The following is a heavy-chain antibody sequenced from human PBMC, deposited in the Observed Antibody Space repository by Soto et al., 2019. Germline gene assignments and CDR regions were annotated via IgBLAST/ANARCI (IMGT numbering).Heavy chain of an antibody. V-gene: IGHV3-66*01. D-gene: IGHD2-15*01. CDR1: GFIVSDTY. CDR3: AREPRYCRGGSCSITGDAYDI. Sequence: GGSLRLSCTASGFIVSDTYVNWVRQAPGKGLEWVSVISNRGDTHYADSVRGRLSLSRDISDNTLHLLMNNLRVEDTAVYYCAREPRYCRGGSCSITGDAYDIWGQGTMVTVSS. J-gene: IGHJ3*02. CDR2: ISNRGDT.